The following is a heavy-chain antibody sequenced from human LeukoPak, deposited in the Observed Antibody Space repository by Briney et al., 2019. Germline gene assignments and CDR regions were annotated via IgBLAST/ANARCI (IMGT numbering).Heavy chain of an antibody. Sequence: SETLSLTCTVSGGSISSYYWSWIRQPAGKGLEWIGRIYTSGSANYNPSLKSRVTMSVDTSKNQFSLKLSSVTAADTAVYYCARRTTRTYYYDSSGYLFDYWGQGTLVTVSS. J-gene: IGHJ4*02. CDR2: IYTSGSA. D-gene: IGHD3-22*01. V-gene: IGHV4-4*07. CDR1: GGSISSYY. CDR3: ARRTTRTYYYDSSGYLFDY.